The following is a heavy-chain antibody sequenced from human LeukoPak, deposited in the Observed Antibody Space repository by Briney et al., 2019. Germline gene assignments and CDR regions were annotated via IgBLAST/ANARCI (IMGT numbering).Heavy chain of an antibody. CDR2: ISSSGSTI. Sequence: GALRLSCAASGFTFSSYEMNWVRQAPGKGLEWVSYISSSGSTIYYADSVKGRFTISRDNAKNSLYLQMNSLRAEDTAVYYCARVKGSSSWTGYYYYMDVWGKGTTVTISS. D-gene: IGHD6-13*01. CDR1: GFTFSSYE. V-gene: IGHV3-48*03. CDR3: ARVKGSSSWTGYYYYMDV. J-gene: IGHJ6*03.